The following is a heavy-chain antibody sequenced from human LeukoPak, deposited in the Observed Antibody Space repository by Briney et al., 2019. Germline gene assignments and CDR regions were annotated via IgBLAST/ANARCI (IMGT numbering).Heavy chain of an antibody. Sequence: GGSLRLSCAASGFTFSSYAMHWVRQAPGKGLEWVAVISYDGSNKYHADSVKGRFTISRDNSKNTLYLQMNSLRAEDTAVYYCARDVVSNTYYDFWSSDYWGQGTLVTVSS. CDR1: GFTFSSYA. J-gene: IGHJ4*02. CDR2: ISYDGSNK. D-gene: IGHD3-3*01. CDR3: ARDVVSNTYYDFWSSDY. V-gene: IGHV3-30-3*01.